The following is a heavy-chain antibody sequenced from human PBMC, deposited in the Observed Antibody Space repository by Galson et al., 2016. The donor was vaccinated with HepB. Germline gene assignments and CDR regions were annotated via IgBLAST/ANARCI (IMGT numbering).Heavy chain of an antibody. D-gene: IGHD1-26*01. J-gene: IGHJ5*02. CDR3: ARSGIQYFWFDP. CDR2: IDHSGST. CDR1: GDSISVSGYY. Sequence: ETLSLTCTVSGDSISVSGYYWGWIRRPPGKGLEWIGSIDHSGSTYYNPSLKSRVTISIDTSKNQFSLKVNSVTAADTAVYYCARSGIQYFWFDPWGQGTLVTVSS. V-gene: IGHV4-39*01.